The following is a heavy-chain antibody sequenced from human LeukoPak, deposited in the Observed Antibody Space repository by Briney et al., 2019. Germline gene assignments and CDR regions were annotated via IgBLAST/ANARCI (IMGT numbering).Heavy chain of an antibody. V-gene: IGHV4-39*01. CDR3: ARGMAAAGPSNWFDP. CDR1: GGSISSSSYY. CDR2: IYYSGST. D-gene: IGHD6-13*01. Sequence: SETLSLTCTVSGGSISSSSYYWGWIRQPPGKGLEWIGSIYYSGSTYYNPSLKSRVTISVDTSKNQFSLKLSSVTAADTAVYYCARGMAAAGPSNWFDPWGQGTLVTVSS. J-gene: IGHJ5*02.